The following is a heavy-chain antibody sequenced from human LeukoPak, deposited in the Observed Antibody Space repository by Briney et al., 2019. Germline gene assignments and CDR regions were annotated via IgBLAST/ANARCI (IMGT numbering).Heavy chain of an antibody. J-gene: IGHJ3*02. V-gene: IGHV3-53*01. CDR1: GFTVSSNY. CDR3: AREATNAYSGSYWAFDI. Sequence: GGSLRLSCAASGFTVSSNYMSWVRQAPGKGLEWVSVIYSGGSTNYADSVKGRFTISRDNSKNTLYLQMNSLRAEDTAVYYCAREATNAYSGSYWAFDIWGQGTMVTVSS. D-gene: IGHD1-26*01. CDR2: IYSGGST.